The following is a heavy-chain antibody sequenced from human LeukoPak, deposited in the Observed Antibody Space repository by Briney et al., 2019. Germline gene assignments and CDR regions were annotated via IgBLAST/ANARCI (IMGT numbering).Heavy chain of an antibody. CDR1: GFTFSNYA. Sequence: GGSLRLSCAASGFTFSNYAMSWVRQAPGKGLEWVSTISGSGGTTNCADSVKGRFTISRDNSKNTLYLQMNGLRAEDTAVYYCAKDLLRFLEWRTERMDYWGQGTLVTVSS. CDR2: ISGSGGTT. J-gene: IGHJ4*02. D-gene: IGHD3-3*01. V-gene: IGHV3-23*01. CDR3: AKDLLRFLEWRTERMDY.